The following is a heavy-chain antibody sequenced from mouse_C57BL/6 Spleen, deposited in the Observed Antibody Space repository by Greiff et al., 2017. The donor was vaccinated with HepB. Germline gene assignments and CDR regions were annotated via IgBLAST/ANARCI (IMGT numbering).Heavy chain of an antibody. V-gene: IGHV1-74*01. CDR3: AILRDSNYVSWFAY. CDR2: IHPSDSDT. CDR1: GYTFTSYW. Sequence: VQLQQPGAELVKPGASVKVSCKASGYTFTSYWMHWVKQRPGQGLEWIGRIHPSDSDTNYNQKFKGKATLTVDKSSSTDYMQLSSLTSEDSAVYYCAILRDSNYVSWFAYWGQGTLVTVSA. J-gene: IGHJ3*01. D-gene: IGHD2-5*01.